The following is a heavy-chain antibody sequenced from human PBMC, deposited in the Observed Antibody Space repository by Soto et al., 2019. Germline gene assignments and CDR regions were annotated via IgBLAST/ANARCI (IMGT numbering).Heavy chain of an antibody. V-gene: IGHV3-33*01. Sequence: GGSLRLSCAASGCTFISYGMRWVRQAPGKGLEWVAVIWYDGSNKYYADSVKGRFTISRDNSKNTLYLQMSSLRSEDTAVYYCAADRVLGAIAAAGTTEYFQHWGQGTLVTAPQ. CDR3: AADRVLGAIAAAGTTEYFQH. D-gene: IGHD6-13*01. CDR1: GCTFISYG. J-gene: IGHJ1*01. CDR2: IWYDGSNK.